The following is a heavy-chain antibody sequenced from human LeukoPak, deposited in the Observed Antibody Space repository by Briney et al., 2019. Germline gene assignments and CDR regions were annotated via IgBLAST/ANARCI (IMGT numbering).Heavy chain of an antibody. J-gene: IGHJ4*02. D-gene: IGHD2-15*01. V-gene: IGHV3-23*01. CDR2: ISGSGGST. Sequence: GGSLRLSCAASGFTFSSYAMSWVRQAPGKGLEWVSAISGSGGSTYYADSVKGRFTISRDNSKNTLYLQMNSLRAEDTAVYYCAKGVGCSGGSCHMGARGYDYWGQGTLVTVSS. CDR1: GFTFSSYA. CDR3: AKGVGCSGGSCHMGARGYDY.